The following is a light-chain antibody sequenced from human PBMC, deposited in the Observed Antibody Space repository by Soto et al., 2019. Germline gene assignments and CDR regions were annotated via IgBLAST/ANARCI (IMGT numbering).Light chain of an antibody. CDR1: SSDIGAYNY. CDR3: SSYASSNTQV. CDR2: DVS. J-gene: IGLJ2*01. Sequence: QSALTQPASVSGSPGQSITVSCIGASSDIGAYNYVSWYQQHPGKAPKLMIHDVSNRPSGVSDRFSGSKSGNTASLTISGLQADDEAYYYCSSYASSNTQVFGGGTKLTVL. V-gene: IGLV2-14*01.